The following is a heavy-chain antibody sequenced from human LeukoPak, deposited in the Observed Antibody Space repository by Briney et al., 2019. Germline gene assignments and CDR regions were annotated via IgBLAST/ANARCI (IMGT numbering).Heavy chain of an antibody. D-gene: IGHD4-17*01. J-gene: IGHJ4*02. Sequence: PGGSLRLSCAASGFTFSDYYMSWIRQAPGKGLEWISYISSSAGTIYYADSVKGRFTISRDNAKNSLYLQMNSLRAEDTAVYYCAKDPTAYFDYWGQGTLVTVSS. CDR2: ISSSAGTI. CDR1: GFTFSDYY. V-gene: IGHV3-11*01. CDR3: AKDPTAYFDY.